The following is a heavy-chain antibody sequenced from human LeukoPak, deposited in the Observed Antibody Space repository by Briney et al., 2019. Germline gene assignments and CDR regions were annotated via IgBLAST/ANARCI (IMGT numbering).Heavy chain of an antibody. CDR3: ARIRSGTDCLIPD. J-gene: IGHJ4*02. CDR1: GFTFSRHW. D-gene: IGHD2-15*01. V-gene: IGHV3-74*01. CDR2: INSDGRVT. Sequence: PGGSLRLSCAASGFTFSRHWMHWVRQAPGKGLVWISRINSDGRVTDYADFVKGRFTISRDNAKGTVYLQINSLRDEDTAVYYCARIRSGTDCLIPDWGQGTLVTVSS.